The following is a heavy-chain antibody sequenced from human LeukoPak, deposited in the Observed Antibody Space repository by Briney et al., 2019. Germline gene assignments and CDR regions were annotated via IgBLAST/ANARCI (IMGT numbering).Heavy chain of an antibody. D-gene: IGHD5-18*01. CDR1: GFPVSTNY. J-gene: IGHJ6*02. CDR3: AITVVGLDTAMVKYYYGMDV. V-gene: IGHV3-53*01. CDR2: IYSGGST. Sequence: GGSLRLSCAASGFPVSTNYMSWVRQAPGKGLEWVSVIYSGGSTYYADSVKGRFTISRDNAKNSLYLQMNSLRAEDTAVYYCAITVVGLDTAMVKYYYGMDVWGQGTTVTVSS.